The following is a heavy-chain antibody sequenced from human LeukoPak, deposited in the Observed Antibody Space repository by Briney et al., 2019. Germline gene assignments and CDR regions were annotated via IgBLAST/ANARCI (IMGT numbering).Heavy chain of an antibody. V-gene: IGHV4-34*01. D-gene: IGHD5-18*01. Sequence: SETLSLTCAVYGGSFSGYYWSWIRQPPGKGLEWIGEINHSGSTNYNPSLKSRVTIPVDTSKNQFSLKLSSVTAADTAVYYCARDGYSYGYRSFDYWGQGTLVTVSS. CDR2: INHSGST. CDR3: ARDGYSYGYRSFDY. CDR1: GGSFSGYY. J-gene: IGHJ4*02.